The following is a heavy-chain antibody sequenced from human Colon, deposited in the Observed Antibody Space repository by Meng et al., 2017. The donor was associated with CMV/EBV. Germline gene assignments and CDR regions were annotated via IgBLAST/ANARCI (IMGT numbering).Heavy chain of an antibody. CDR3: ARDGTVFGVVD. J-gene: IGHJ4*02. Sequence: GESLKISCAASGFTFSDYFMTWIRQAPGKGLEWLSYISHTGQALYYADSVKGRFTMSRDNARKSLYLQMNSLRAEDTAIYYCARDGTVFGVVDWGPGTLVTVSS. D-gene: IGHD3-3*01. V-gene: IGHV3-11*04. CDR1: GFTFSDYF. CDR2: ISHTGQAL.